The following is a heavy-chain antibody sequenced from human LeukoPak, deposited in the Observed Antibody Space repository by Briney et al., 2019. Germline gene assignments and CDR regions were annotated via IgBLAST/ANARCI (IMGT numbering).Heavy chain of an antibody. V-gene: IGHV4-34*01. CDR1: GGSFSGYY. D-gene: IGHD3-22*01. CDR3: ARTPKYYYDSSGRLDY. J-gene: IGHJ4*02. Sequence: KPSETLSLTCAVYGGSFSGYYWSWIRQPPGRGLEWVGEINHSGSTNYNPSLKSRVTISVDTSKNELSLKLSSVTAADTAVYYCARTPKYYYDSSGRLDYWGQGTLVTVSS. CDR2: INHSGST.